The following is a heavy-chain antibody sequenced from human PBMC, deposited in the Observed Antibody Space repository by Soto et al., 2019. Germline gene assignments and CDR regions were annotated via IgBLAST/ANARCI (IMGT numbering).Heavy chain of an antibody. Sequence: SETLSLTCTVSGGSISSGDYYWSWIRQPPGKGLEWIGYIYYSGSTYYNPSLKSRVTISVDTSKNQFSLKLSSVTAADTAVYYCAREGIAAVPNWFDPWGQGTLVTVSS. D-gene: IGHD6-13*01. CDR1: GGSISSGDYY. CDR3: AREGIAAVPNWFDP. J-gene: IGHJ5*02. V-gene: IGHV4-30-4*01. CDR2: IYYSGST.